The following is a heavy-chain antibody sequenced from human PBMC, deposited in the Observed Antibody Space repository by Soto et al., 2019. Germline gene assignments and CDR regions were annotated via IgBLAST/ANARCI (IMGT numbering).Heavy chain of an antibody. CDR2: ISSSGNSM. J-gene: IGHJ4*02. D-gene: IGHD6-13*01. CDR1: GFTFSDHC. Sequence: QVQLVESGGGLVMPGESLRLSCAASGFTFSDHCMSWIRQAPGKGLEWVSYISSSGNSMYYADSVKGRFTVSRDNAENSLYLQMNSLRAEDTAVYYCARRAASGRHFDHWGQGTLVSVSS. V-gene: IGHV3-11*01. CDR3: ARRAASGRHFDH.